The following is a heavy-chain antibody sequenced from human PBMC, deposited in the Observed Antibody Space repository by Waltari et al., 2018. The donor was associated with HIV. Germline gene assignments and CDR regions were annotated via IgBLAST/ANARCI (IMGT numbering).Heavy chain of an antibody. CDR1: GFPSSSYW. CDR3: APGRGWFDP. CDR2: INSDGSST. Sequence: EVQVVESGGGLVQPGGSLRLSCEASGFPSSSYWMPWVRQAPGKGLVWVSRINSDGSSTGYVDSVKGRFTISRDNAKNTLYLQMNNLRAEDTAVYYCAPGRGWFDPWGQGTLVTVSS. J-gene: IGHJ5*02. V-gene: IGHV3-74*01.